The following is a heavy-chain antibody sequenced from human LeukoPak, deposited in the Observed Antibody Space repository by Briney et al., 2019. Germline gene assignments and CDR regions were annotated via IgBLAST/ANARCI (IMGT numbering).Heavy chain of an antibody. Sequence: SQTLSLTCTVSGGSISSGGYYWSWIRQPPGKGLEWIGYIYHSGSTYYNPSLKSRVTISVDRSKNQFSLKLSSVTAADTAVYYCARGTFWSGYYHDYWGQGTLVTVSS. CDR2: IYHSGST. V-gene: IGHV4-30-2*01. J-gene: IGHJ4*02. D-gene: IGHD3-3*01. CDR1: GGSISSGGYY. CDR3: ARGTFWSGYYHDY.